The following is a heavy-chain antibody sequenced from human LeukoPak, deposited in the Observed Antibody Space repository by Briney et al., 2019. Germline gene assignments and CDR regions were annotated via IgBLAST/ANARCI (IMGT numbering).Heavy chain of an antibody. Sequence: GGSLRLSCAASGFTFSSYEMNWVRQAPGKGLEWVSYISSSGNTIYYADSVKGRFTISRDNAKNSLYLQMNSLRAEDTALYYCARTNYYDISGYDYWGQGTLVTVPS. J-gene: IGHJ4*02. CDR2: ISSSGNTI. CDR3: ARTNYYDISGYDY. V-gene: IGHV3-48*03. CDR1: GFTFSSYE. D-gene: IGHD3-22*01.